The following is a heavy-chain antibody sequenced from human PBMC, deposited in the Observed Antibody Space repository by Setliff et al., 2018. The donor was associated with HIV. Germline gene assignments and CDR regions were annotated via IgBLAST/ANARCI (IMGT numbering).Heavy chain of an antibody. CDR3: AREGTYSGTYWVRRVASFDI. V-gene: IGHV4-61*09. D-gene: IGHD1-26*01. CDR1: GGSISSGHYY. J-gene: IGHJ3*02. CDR2: IYSSGST. Sequence: SETLSLTCTVSGGSISSGHYYWSWIRQPAGKGLEWIGHIYSSGSTNYNPSLKSRVTISADTPKNQFSLKLSSVTAADTAVYYCAREGTYSGTYWVRRVASFDIWGQGTMVTVSS.